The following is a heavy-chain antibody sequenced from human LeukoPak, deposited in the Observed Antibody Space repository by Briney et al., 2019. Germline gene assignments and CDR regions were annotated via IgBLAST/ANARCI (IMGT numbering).Heavy chain of an antibody. CDR2: ISGSGGST. D-gene: IGHD6-19*01. J-gene: IGHJ4*02. Sequence: GGSLRLSCAASGFTFSSYGMSWVRQAPGKGLEWVAAISGSGGSTYYADSVKGRFTISRDNSKNTLYLQMNSLRAEDTAVYYCAKDWMAVADSYYFDYWGQGTLVTVSS. V-gene: IGHV3-23*01. CDR1: GFTFSSYG. CDR3: AKDWMAVADSYYFDY.